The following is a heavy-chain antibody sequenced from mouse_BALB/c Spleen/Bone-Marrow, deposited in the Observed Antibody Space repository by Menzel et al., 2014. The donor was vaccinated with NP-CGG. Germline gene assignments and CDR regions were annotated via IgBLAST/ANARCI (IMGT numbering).Heavy chain of an antibody. CDR2: IHPNSGNT. D-gene: IGHD2-1*01. V-gene: IGHV1S130*01. J-gene: IGHJ1*01. CDR1: GYTFTSSW. CDR3: AREKIYGNYLWYFDV. Sequence: QVQLQQSGSVLVRPGASVKLSCKASGYTFTSSWMHWAKQGPGQGLEWIGEIHPNSGNTNYNEKFKGKATLTVDTSSSTAYVDLSSLTSEDSAVYYCAREKIYGNYLWYFDVWGAGTTVTVSS.